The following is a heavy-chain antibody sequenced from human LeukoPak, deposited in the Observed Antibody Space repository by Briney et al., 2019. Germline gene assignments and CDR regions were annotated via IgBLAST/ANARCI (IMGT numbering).Heavy chain of an antibody. CDR2: TSKDGSDT. CDR1: GFTFSASW. J-gene: IGHJ4*02. CDR3: ARGGYSGSYYSLS. V-gene: IGHV3-74*01. Sequence: GGSLRLSCAASGFTFSASWMHWVRQVPGKGPEWLSRTSKDGSDTVYAASAKGRVTASRDNAKNTVYLELTNLRPDDTAVYYCARGGYSGSYYSLSWGRGTLVTVAS. D-gene: IGHD5-12*01.